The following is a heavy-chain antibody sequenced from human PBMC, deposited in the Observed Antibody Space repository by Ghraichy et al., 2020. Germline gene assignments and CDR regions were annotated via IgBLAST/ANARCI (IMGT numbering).Heavy chain of an antibody. D-gene: IGHD1-1*01. CDR3: VRGTPLPGLDI. J-gene: IGHJ3*02. CDR2: IKMDGRDK. Sequence: LSLTCAASGFSFRHSWINWVRQALGKGLEWLANIKMDGRDKDYVDSVKGRFAISRDNAKNSLFLQMNSLRAEDTVVYYCVRGTPLPGLDIWGRGTLGTVSS. CDR1: GFSFRHSW. V-gene: IGHV3-7*03.